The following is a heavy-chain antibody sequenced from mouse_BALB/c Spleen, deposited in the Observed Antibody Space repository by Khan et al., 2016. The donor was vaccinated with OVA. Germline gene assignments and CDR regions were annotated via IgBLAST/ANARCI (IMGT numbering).Heavy chain of an antibody. D-gene: IGHD2-2*01. CDR1: GYTFTSYW. CDR2: INPSDSET. CDR3: ARREKYGYDPSWFAY. Sequence: QVQLQQPGAELVRPGVSVNLSCKASGYTFTSYWMNWVRQRPGQGLDWIGKINPSDSETHYNQMFKDKATLTVDKSSGTAYMKLSSLTSEDSAVYYCARREKYGYDPSWFAYWGQGTLVTVS. J-gene: IGHJ3*01. V-gene: IGHV1-61*01.